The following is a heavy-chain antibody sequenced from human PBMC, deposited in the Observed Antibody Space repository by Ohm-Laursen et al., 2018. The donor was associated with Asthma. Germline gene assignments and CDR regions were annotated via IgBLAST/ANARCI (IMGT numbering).Heavy chain of an antibody. V-gene: IGHV3-7*01. D-gene: IGHD2-2*01. J-gene: IGHJ4*02. CDR1: GFTFSGSC. CDR3: ATLSWYASQY. Sequence: SLRLSCAASGFTFSGSCMIWVRQAPGKGLQWLAFIKPDRSQTYYADSMEGRFSISRDNSKNSLYLQMSSLRGEDTAIYYCATLSWYASQYWGQGTLVTVSS. CDR2: IKPDRSQT.